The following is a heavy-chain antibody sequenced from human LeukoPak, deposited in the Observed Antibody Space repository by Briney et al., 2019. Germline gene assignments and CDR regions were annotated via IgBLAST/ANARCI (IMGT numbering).Heavy chain of an antibody. Sequence: GGSLRLSCAASGFSFNSFSMNWVRQAPGRGLEWVSYITSSGTYIYYADSVRGRFTISRDNARNSLYLQMDSLTAEDTAIYYCARVFDVDYFFATGYSDYWGQGVLVTVSS. CDR1: GFSFNSFS. J-gene: IGHJ4*02. V-gene: IGHV3-21*06. D-gene: IGHD2/OR15-2a*01. CDR2: ITSSGTYI. CDR3: ARVFDVDYFFATGYSDY.